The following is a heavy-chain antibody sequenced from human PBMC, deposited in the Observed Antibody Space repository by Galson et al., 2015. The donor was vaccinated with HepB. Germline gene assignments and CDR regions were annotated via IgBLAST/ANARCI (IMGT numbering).Heavy chain of an antibody. CDR2: IIPIFGTA. J-gene: IGHJ3*01. CDR3: ARDQDCSSTSCHDAFDF. D-gene: IGHD2-2*01. Sequence: SVKVSCKASGGTFSSYAMRWVRQAPGQGLEWMGGIIPIFGTANYAQKFQGRVTITTDESTSTAYMELSSLRSEDTAVYYCARDQDCSSTSCHDAFDFWGQGTMVTISS. V-gene: IGHV1-69*05. CDR1: GGTFSSYA.